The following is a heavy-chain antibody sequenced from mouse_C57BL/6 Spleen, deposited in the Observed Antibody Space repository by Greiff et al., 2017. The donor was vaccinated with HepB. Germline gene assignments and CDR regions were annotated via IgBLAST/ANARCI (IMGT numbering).Heavy chain of an antibody. D-gene: IGHD2-3*01. CDR1: GFSLTSYG. V-gene: IGHV2-2*01. Sequence: VQLQQSGPGLVQPSQSLSITCTVSGFSLTSYGVHWVRQSPGKGLEWLGVIWSGGSTDYNAAFISRLSISKDNSKSQVFFKMNSLQADDKAIYYCAIYDGYSYAMDYWGQGTSVTVSS. J-gene: IGHJ4*01. CDR2: IWSGGST. CDR3: AIYDGYSYAMDY.